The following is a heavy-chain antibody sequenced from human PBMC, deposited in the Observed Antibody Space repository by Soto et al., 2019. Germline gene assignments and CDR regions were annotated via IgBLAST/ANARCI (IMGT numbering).Heavy chain of an antibody. CDR3: AREGAPIAAAGTYYFDY. CDR2: IIPIFGAA. V-gene: IGHV1-69*13. D-gene: IGHD6-13*01. J-gene: IGHJ4*02. CDR1: GGTFSSYA. Sequence: SVKVSCKASGGTFSSYAISWVRQAPGQGLEWMGGIIPIFGAANYAQKFQGRVTITADESTGTAYMELSSLRSEDTAVYYCAREGAPIAAAGTYYFDYWGQGTLVTVSS.